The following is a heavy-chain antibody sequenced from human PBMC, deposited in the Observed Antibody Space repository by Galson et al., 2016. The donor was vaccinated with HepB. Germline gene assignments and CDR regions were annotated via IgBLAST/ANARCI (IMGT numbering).Heavy chain of an antibody. Sequence: ETLSLTCTVSGASISGYYLSWIRQPPGKGLAWIGYTYYSGRTNYHPSLKSRVTISVDASKNQFSLKLSSVTAADTAVYYCARDDSGGWYGFHYGMDVWGQGTTVTVSS. J-gene: IGHJ6*02. CDR1: GASISGYY. V-gene: IGHV4-59*01. D-gene: IGHD6-19*01. CDR2: TYYSGRT. CDR3: ARDDSGGWYGFHYGMDV.